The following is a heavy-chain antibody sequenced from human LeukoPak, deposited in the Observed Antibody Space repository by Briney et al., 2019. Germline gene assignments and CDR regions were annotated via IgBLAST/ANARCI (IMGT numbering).Heavy chain of an antibody. CDR3: ANRYYYDSRGHFSGKYFRH. V-gene: IGHV3-23*01. CDR2: ISGSGGST. CDR1: GFTFSSYA. Sequence: PGGSLRLSCAASGFTFSSYAMSWVRQAPGKGLEWVSSISGSGGSTYYADSVKGRFTISRDNSKNTPYLQMNSLRAEAPAVYYCANRYYYDSRGHFSGKYFRHWGQGTLVTVSS. J-gene: IGHJ1*01. D-gene: IGHD3-22*01.